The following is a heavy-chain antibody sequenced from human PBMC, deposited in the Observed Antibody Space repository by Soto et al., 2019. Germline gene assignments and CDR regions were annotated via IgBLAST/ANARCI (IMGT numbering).Heavy chain of an antibody. D-gene: IGHD6-6*01. CDR3: ASSIAARYYFDY. V-gene: IGHV3-53*01. Sequence: GGSLRLSCAASGLTVSSNYMSWVRQAPGKGLEWVSVIYSGGSTYSADSVKGRFTISRDNSKNTLYLQMNSLRAEDTAMYYCASSIAARYYFDYWGQGTLVTVSS. J-gene: IGHJ4*02. CDR1: GLTVSSNY. CDR2: IYSGGST.